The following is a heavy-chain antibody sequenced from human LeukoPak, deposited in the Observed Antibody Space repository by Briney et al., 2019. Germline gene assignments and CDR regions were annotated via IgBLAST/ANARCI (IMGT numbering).Heavy chain of an antibody. CDR2: LGGLSESV. V-gene: IGHV3-23*01. Sequence: HPGGSLRLSCAASGFTFSSSAMTWVHQAPGKGLEWVSILGGLSESVYYPDSVKGRFTVSRDNSKDTLYLEINSLRGEDTATYYCARRWLGDPYGMDVWGQGTTVTVSS. CDR3: ARRWLGDPYGMDV. CDR1: GFTFSSSA. D-gene: IGHD3-10*01. J-gene: IGHJ6*02.